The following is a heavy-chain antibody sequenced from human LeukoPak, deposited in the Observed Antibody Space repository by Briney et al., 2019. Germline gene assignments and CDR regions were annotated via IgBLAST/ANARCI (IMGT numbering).Heavy chain of an antibody. CDR3: ARDLGAAAAGSIAFDI. CDR2: IKQDGSEK. CDR1: GFTFSSYW. D-gene: IGHD6-13*01. Sequence: QTGGSLRVSCAASGFTFSSYWMSWVRQAPGKGLEWVANIKQDGSEKYYVDSVKGRFTISRDNAKNSLYLQMNSLRAEDTSVYYCARDLGAAAAGSIAFDIWGQGTMVTVSS. J-gene: IGHJ3*02. V-gene: IGHV3-7*01.